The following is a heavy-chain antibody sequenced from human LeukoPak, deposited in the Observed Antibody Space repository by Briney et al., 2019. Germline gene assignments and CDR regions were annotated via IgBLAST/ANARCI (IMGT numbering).Heavy chain of an antibody. CDR1: GGSISSSSYY. D-gene: IGHD3-10*01. CDR2: IYYSGST. J-gene: IGHJ4*02. Sequence: SETLSLTCTVSGGSISSSSYYWGWIRQPPGKGLEWIGSIYYSGSTYYNPSLKSRVTISVDTSKNQFSLKLSSVTAADTAVYYCARQSMVRGITTIPVHFDYWGQGTLVTVSS. V-gene: IGHV4-39*07. CDR3: ARQSMVRGITTIPVHFDY.